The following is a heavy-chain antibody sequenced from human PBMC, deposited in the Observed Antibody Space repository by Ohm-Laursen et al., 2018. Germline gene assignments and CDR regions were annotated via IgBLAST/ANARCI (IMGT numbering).Heavy chain of an antibody. V-gene: IGHV1-2*02. CDR1: GYTFTGYY. CDR2: INPNSGGT. J-gene: IGHJ5*02. D-gene: IGHD1-26*01. CDR3: ASERMSTWFGHRYSRFDH. Sequence: GASVKVSCKASGYTFTGYYMHWVRQAPGQGLEWMGWINPNSGGTNYAQKFQGRVTMTRDTSISTAYMELSRLRSDDTAVYYCASERMSTWFGHRYSRFDHWGQGTLVTVSS.